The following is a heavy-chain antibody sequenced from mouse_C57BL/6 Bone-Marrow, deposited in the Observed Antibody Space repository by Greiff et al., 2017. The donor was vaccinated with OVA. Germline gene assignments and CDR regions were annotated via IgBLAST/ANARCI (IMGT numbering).Heavy chain of an antibody. CDR2: IDPSDSYT. CDR1: GYTFTSYW. J-gene: IGHJ1*03. V-gene: IGHV1-50*01. CDR3: ARTGSTWYFDV. Sequence: QVQLQHPGAELVKPGASVKLSCKASGYTFTSYWMQWVKQRPGQGLEWIGEIDPSDSYTNYNQKFKGKATLTVDTSSSTAYMQLSSLTSEDSAVYYCARTGSTWYFDVWGTGTTVTVSS. D-gene: IGHD1-1*01.